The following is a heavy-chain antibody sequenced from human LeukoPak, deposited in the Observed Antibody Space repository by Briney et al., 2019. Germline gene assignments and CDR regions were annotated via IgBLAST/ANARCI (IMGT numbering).Heavy chain of an antibody. CDR2: IYYSGST. D-gene: IGHD2/OR15-2a*01. J-gene: IGHJ3*02. V-gene: IGHV4-39*01. Sequence: PSETLSLTCTVSGGSISSSSFYWGWIRQPPGKGLEWIGTIYYSGSTYYNPSLSSRLTISVDTSKNQFSLKLRSVTAADTALYYCARYRADGLWAFDIWGQGTMVTVSS. CDR3: ARYRADGLWAFDI. CDR1: GGSISSSSFY.